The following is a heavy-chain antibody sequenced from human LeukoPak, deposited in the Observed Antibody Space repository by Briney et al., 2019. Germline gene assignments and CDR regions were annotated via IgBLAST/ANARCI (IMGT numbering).Heavy chain of an antibody. J-gene: IGHJ4*02. V-gene: IGHV3-7*03. D-gene: IGHD6-13*01. CDR3: ARSLPYGTTWYGRSDF. CDR2: IRQDGDTK. Sequence: GGSLRLSCAASGFPFNAYWMTWVRQAPGKGLEWVTNIRQDGDTKYYVDSVKGRFTISRDNAMNSLYLQMNSLRAEDTAIYYCARSLPYGTTWYGRSDFWGQGTLVTVSS. CDR1: GFPFNAYW.